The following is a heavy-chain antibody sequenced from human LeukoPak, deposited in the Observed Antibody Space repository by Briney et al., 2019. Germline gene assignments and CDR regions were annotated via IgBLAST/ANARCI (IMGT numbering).Heavy chain of an antibody. V-gene: IGHV1-69*13. J-gene: IGHJ4*02. CDR2: IIPIFGTA. Sequence: SVKVSCKASGGTFSSYAISWVRQAPGQGLEWMGGIIPIFGTANYAQKFQGRVTITADESTSTAYMELSSLRSEDTAVYYCARVLGLIAAPFDYWGQGTLVTVSS. CDR3: ARVLGLIAAPFDY. CDR1: GGTFSSYA. D-gene: IGHD6-6*01.